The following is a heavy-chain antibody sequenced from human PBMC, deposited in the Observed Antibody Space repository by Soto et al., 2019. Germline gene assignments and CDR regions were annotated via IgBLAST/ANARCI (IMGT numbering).Heavy chain of an antibody. J-gene: IGHJ4*02. CDR2: TYYRSKWYN. CDR3: ARELPLTRYSSGPWYYEY. D-gene: IGHD6-19*01. CDR1: GDSVSSNSAA. V-gene: IGHV6-1*01. Sequence: PSQTLSLTCAISGDSVSSNSAAWNWIRQSPSRGLEWLGRTYYRSKWYNDYAVSVKSRITINPDTSKNQFSLQLNSVTPEDTAVYYCARELPLTRYSSGPWYYEYWGQGTLVTSSS.